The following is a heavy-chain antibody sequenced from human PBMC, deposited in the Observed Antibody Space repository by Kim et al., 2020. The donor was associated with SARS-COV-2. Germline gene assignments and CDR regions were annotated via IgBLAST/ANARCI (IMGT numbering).Heavy chain of an antibody. J-gene: IGHJ6*02. CDR3: ARVGLQIYYYYYYGMDV. D-gene: IGHD4-4*01. CDR1: GFTFSDYY. V-gene: IGHV3-11*01. Sequence: GGSLRLSCAASGFTFSDYYMSWIRQAPGKGLEWVSYISSSGSTIYYADSVKGRFTISRDNAKNSLYLQMNSLRAEDTAVYYCARVGLQIYYYYYYGMDVWGQGTTVTVSS. CDR2: ISSSGSTI.